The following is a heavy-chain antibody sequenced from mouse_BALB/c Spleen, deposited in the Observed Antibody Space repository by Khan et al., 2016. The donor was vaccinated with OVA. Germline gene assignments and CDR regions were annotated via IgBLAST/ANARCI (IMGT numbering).Heavy chain of an antibody. CDR2: TNTYTGEP. D-gene: IGHD1-1*02. CDR3: ASGGYWYFDV. J-gene: IGHJ1*01. CDR1: GYTFTNYG. Sequence: QIQLVQSGPELKKPGEIVKISCKASGYTFTNYGMNWVKQAPGKGLKWMGWTNTYTGEPTYADDFKGRFAFSLETSASTAYLQINNLKNEDTATYFCASGGYWYFDVWGAGTTVTVSS. V-gene: IGHV9-3-1*01.